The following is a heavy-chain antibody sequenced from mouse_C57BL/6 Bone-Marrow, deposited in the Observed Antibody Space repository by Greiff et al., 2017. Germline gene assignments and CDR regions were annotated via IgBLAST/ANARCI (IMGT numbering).Heavy chain of an antibody. J-gene: IGHJ4*01. CDR2: ISDGGSYT. CDR1: GFTFSSYA. D-gene: IGHD2-2*01. CDR3: ARDPMVTTRPMDY. Sequence: EVKLMESGGGLVKPGGSLKLSCAASGFTFSSYAMSWVRQTPEKRLEWVATISDGGSYTYYPDNVKGRFTISRDNAKNNLYLQMSHLKSEDTAMYYCARDPMVTTRPMDYWGQGTSVTVSS. V-gene: IGHV5-4*01.